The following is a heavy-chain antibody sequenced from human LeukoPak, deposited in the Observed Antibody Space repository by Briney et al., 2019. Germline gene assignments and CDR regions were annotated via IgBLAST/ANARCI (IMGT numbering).Heavy chain of an antibody. CDR1: GYTFTGYY. Sequence: ASVKVSCKASGYTFTGYYMHWVRQAPGQGLEWMGWINPNSGGTNYAQKFQGRVTMTRDTFISTAYMELSRLRSDDTAVYYCARGDSSGEKASDAFDIWGQGTMVTVSS. V-gene: IGHV1-2*02. CDR2: INPNSGGT. J-gene: IGHJ3*02. D-gene: IGHD3-22*01. CDR3: ARGDSSGEKASDAFDI.